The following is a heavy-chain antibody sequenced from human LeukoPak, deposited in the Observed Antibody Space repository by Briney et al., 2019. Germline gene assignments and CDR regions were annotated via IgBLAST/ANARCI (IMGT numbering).Heavy chain of an antibody. D-gene: IGHD6-13*01. Sequence: KSSETLSPTCTVSGGSVSSGSYYWSWIRQPPGKGLEWIGYIYYSGSTNYNPSLKSRVTISVDTSRNQFSLKVSSVTAADTAVYYCASLLTYSSSWYYFDYWGQGTLATVSS. CDR1: GGSVSSGSYY. CDR2: IYYSGST. J-gene: IGHJ4*02. CDR3: ASLLTYSSSWYYFDY. V-gene: IGHV4-61*01.